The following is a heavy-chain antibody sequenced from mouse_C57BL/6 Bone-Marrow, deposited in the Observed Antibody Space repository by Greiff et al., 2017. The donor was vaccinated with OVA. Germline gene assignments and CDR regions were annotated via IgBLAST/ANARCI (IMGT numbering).Heavy chain of an antibody. D-gene: IGHD1-1*01. Sequence: QVQLQQPGAELVKPGASVKVSCKASGYTFTSYWMNWVKQRPGQGLEWIGRIHPSDSDNNYNPKLKGKATLTVDKSSSTAYMQLSSLTSEDSAFYYCAIGGYGSSSNYFDYWGQGTTLTVSS. J-gene: IGHJ2*01. CDR1: GYTFTSYW. V-gene: IGHV1-74*01. CDR2: IHPSDSDN. CDR3: AIGGYGSSSNYFDY.